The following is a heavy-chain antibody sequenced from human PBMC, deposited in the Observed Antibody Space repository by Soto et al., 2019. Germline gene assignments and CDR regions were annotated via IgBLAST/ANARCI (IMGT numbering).Heavy chain of an antibody. CDR1: GFTFSSYA. V-gene: IGHV3-30-3*01. CDR3: ARDDYDSSGYGYY. CDR2: ISYDGSNK. J-gene: IGHJ4*02. D-gene: IGHD3-22*01. Sequence: QVQLVESGGGVDQPGRSLRLSCAASGFTFSSYAMHWVRQAPGKGLEWVAVISYDGSNKYYADSVKGRFTISRDNSKNTLYLQMNSLRAEDTAVYYCARDDYDSSGYGYYWGQGTLVTVSS.